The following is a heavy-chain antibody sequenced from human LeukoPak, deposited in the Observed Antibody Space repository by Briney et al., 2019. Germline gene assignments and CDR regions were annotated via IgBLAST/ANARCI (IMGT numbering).Heavy chain of an antibody. CDR2: ISSSGSTI. Sequence: GGSLRLSCAASGFTFSDYYMSWIRQAPGKGLEWVSYISSSGSTIYYADSVKGRFTISRDSAKNSLYLQMNSLRAEDTAVYYCARGSYYDFWSGYHLKAYYMGVWGKGTTVTVSS. J-gene: IGHJ6*03. D-gene: IGHD3-3*01. CDR1: GFTFSDYY. CDR3: ARGSYYDFWSGYHLKAYYMGV. V-gene: IGHV3-11*01.